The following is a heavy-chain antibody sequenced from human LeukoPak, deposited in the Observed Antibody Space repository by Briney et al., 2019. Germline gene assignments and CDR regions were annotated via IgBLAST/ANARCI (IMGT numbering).Heavy chain of an antibody. V-gene: IGHV3-30-3*01. J-gene: IGHJ3*02. CDR2: MSYGGTYK. CDR1: GFTFSSYA. D-gene: IGHD2-15*01. CDR3: ARSRGSPNSGEDAFDI. Sequence: PGRSLRLSCAASGFTFSSYAMHWVRQAPGKGLGWVAVMSYGGTYKYYADSVKGRFTISRDNSKNTAYLQMNSLRGEDTAVYYCARSRGSPNSGEDAFDIWGQGTVVTVSS.